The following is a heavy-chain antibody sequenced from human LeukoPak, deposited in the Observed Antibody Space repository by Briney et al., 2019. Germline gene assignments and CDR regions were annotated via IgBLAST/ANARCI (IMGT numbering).Heavy chain of an antibody. CDR2: MSYSGNT. V-gene: IGHV4-59*11. CDR3: ARFSSGSNWFDA. CDR1: GASISSQF. J-gene: IGHJ5*02. Sequence: SETLSLTFTVSGASISSQFWSWVRQPPGKRPEYIGYMSYSGNTNYNPSLKSRVTISLDTSKNQFSLKLSSLTAADTAVYYCARFSSGSNWFDAWGQGTLVTVSS.